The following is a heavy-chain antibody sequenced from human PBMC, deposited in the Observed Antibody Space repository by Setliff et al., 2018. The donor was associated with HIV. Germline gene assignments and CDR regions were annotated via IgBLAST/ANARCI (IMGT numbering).Heavy chain of an antibody. J-gene: IGHJ3*02. Sequence: SETLSLTCTVSGASINSGDHYWTWIRQPPGKGLEWIGYIYYSGTTYYNSSPKSRVTISLHTAKHQFSLKLSSVTAADTAMYYCAKSYGSGWSAYTFDIWGQGTMVTVSS. D-gene: IGHD6-19*01. CDR1: GASINSGDHY. CDR3: AKSYGSGWSAYTFDI. CDR2: IYYSGTT. V-gene: IGHV4-30-4*08.